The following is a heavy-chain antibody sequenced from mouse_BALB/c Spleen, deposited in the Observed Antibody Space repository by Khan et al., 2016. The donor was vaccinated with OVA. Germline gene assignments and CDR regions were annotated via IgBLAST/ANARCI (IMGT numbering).Heavy chain of an antibody. J-gene: IGHJ3*01. CDR3: ARDGYSPWFAY. V-gene: IGHV14-1*02. CDR2: IDPENGDT. Sequence: EVELVESGAELVRPGTLVRLSCKASGFNIKDYYMHWVKQRPEQGLVWIGRIDPENGDTIYDPKFQGKASITSDTSSNTAYLQLSSLTSEDTAVYYCARDGYSPWFAYWGKGTLVTVSA. CDR1: GFNIKDYY. D-gene: IGHD2-3*01.